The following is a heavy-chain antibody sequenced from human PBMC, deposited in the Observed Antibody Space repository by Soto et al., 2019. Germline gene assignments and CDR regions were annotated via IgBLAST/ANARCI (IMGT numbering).Heavy chain of an antibody. V-gene: IGHV3-73*01. D-gene: IGHD2-21*01. Sequence: VQLVESGGGLGKPWGALKLFCGTSGITFNASPLHWVRQASGKGLEWVGHIKNKADNYATTYGASMKGRVTVSRDDSKNTAYLQMNSLATEDTAVYYCGRRGGLWAEAFDVWGQGTMVTVSS. CDR3: GRRGGLWAEAFDV. CDR2: IKNKADNYAT. CDR1: GITFNASP. J-gene: IGHJ3*01.